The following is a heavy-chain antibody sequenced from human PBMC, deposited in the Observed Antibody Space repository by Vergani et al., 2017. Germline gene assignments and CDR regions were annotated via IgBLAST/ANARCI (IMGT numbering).Heavy chain of an antibody. CDR1: GYSFINYG. CDR2: VSPYNGNT. J-gene: IGHJ6*02. CDR3: AGEGFCDKFLGDYRPPSYYGMVV. D-gene: IGHD3-10*01. Sequence: QSQLVQSGDEVKKPGASVKVSCKTSGYSFINYGISWVRQAPGQGLEWLGWVSPYNGNTKYGQKIQGRVTMTTDTSTRTAYMQLRSLTFDDTAVYYCAGEGFCDKFLGDYRPPSYYGMVVWGQGTKVTVAS. V-gene: IGHV1-18*01.